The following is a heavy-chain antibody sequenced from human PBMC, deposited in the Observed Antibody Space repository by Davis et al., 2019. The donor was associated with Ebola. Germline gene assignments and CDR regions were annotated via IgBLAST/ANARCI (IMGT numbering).Heavy chain of an antibody. CDR3: ARGRYLGY. Sequence: PSETLSLTCTVSGGPTSSYYWSWIRQPAGKGLEWIGHIYTSGSTNYNPSLKSRVTMSVDTSMHQFSLRLNSVTAADTAVYYCARGRYLGYWGQGTLVTVSS. J-gene: IGHJ4*02. CDR1: GGPTSSYY. V-gene: IGHV4-4*07. CDR2: IYTSGST.